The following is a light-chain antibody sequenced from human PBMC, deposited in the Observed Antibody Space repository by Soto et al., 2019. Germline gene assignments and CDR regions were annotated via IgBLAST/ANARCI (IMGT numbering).Light chain of an antibody. CDR2: DVS. CDR3: SSYTSSSPRV. CDR1: SSDVGGYNY. J-gene: IGLJ1*01. V-gene: IGLV2-14*01. Sequence: QSALTQPASVSGSPGQSITISCTGTSSDVGGYNYVSWYQQHPGKAPKLMIYDVSNRPSGVSNRFSGSESGNTASLTISGLQAEDEADYYCSSYTSSSPRVFGTGTKVTVL.